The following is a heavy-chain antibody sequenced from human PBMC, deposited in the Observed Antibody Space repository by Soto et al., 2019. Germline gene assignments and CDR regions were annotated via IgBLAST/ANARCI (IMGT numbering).Heavy chain of an antibody. J-gene: IGHJ4*02. Sequence: QVQLQQWGAGLLKPSETLSLTCAVYGGSFNGYYWSWIRQPPGKGLEWIGEINHSGTTNYTPSLKSRVTISVDTSKNQFSLKLSSMTAADTAVYYCARGGIKVTTLFYWGQGTLVTVSS. D-gene: IGHD4-4*01. CDR3: ARGGIKVTTLFY. CDR1: GGSFNGYY. V-gene: IGHV4-34*01. CDR2: INHSGTT.